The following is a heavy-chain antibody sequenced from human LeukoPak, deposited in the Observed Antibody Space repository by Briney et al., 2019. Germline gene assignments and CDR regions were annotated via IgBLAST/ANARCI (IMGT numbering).Heavy chain of an antibody. CDR3: ARSVYDFWSGYYTY. D-gene: IGHD3-3*01. CDR2: IYTSGST. CDR1: GGSISSCY. J-gene: IGHJ4*02. V-gene: IGHV4-4*07. Sequence: SETLSLTCTVSGGSISSCYWSWIRQPAGKGLEWIGRIYTSGSTNYNPSLKSRVTMSVDTSKNQFSLKLSSVTAADTAVYYCARSVYDFWSGYYTYWGQGTLVTVSS.